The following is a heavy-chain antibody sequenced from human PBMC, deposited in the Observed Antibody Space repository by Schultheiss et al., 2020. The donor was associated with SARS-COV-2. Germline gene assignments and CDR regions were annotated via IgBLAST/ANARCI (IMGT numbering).Heavy chain of an antibody. CDR1: GFTFSSYG. CDR3: ASGGVGRRGLYSSGWFY. V-gene: IGHV3-30*19. D-gene: IGHD6-19*01. Sequence: GGSLRLSCAASGFTFSSYGMHWVRQAPGKGLEWVAVISYDGSNKYYADSVKGRFTISRDNSKNTLYLQMNSLRAEDTAVYYCASGGVGRRGLYSSGWFYWGQGTLGTGSS. CDR2: ISYDGSNK. J-gene: IGHJ4*02.